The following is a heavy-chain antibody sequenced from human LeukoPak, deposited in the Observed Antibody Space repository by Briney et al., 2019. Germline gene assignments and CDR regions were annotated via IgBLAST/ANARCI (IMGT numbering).Heavy chain of an antibody. J-gene: IGHJ4*02. Sequence: GGSLRLSCAASGFTFSDYSMNWVRQAPGKGLEWISYISSSSNTIYYADSVKGRFTISRDNAKNTLYLQMSSLRAEDTAVYYCARAPRYSSGWYFDYWGQGTLVTVSS. D-gene: IGHD6-19*01. CDR3: ARAPRYSSGWYFDY. CDR2: ISSSSNTI. V-gene: IGHV3-48*04. CDR1: GFTFSDYS.